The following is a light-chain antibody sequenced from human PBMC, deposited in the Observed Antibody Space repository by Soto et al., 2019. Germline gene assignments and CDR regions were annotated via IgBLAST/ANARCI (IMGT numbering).Light chain of an antibody. CDR2: GAS. CDR3: QQYGSSPYT. V-gene: IGKV3-20*01. CDR1: QSVSSSY. Sequence: EMVLTQSPGTLSLSPGERATLSCRASQSVSSSYLAWYQQKPGQAPRLLIYGASSRATGIPDRFSGSGSGTDFTLTISRLEPEDFEVDYCQQYGSSPYTFGQGTKLEIK. J-gene: IGKJ2*01.